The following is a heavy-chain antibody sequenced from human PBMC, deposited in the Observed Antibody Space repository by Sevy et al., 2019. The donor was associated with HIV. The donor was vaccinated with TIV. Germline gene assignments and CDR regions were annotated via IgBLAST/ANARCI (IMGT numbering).Heavy chain of an antibody. Sequence: GGSLRLSCAASGFTFSNYWLSWVRQAPGKGLEWVANIKQDGTEKFCVDSVKGRFTIPRDNAKNSLFLHMNSLRAEDTAIYYCARDRRVKYGGHDYWGQGTLVTVSS. J-gene: IGHJ4*02. V-gene: IGHV3-7*01. CDR2: IKQDGTEK. D-gene: IGHD3-10*01. CDR3: ARDRRVKYGGHDY. CDR1: GFTFSNYW.